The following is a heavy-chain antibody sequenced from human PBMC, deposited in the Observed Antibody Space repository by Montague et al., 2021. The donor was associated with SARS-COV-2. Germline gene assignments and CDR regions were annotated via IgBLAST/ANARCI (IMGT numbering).Heavy chain of an antibody. CDR3: ARHVRSLMVWGPDFDY. V-gene: IGHV4-39*01. J-gene: IGHJ4*02. D-gene: IGHD3-10*01. Sequence: SETLSLTCTVSGGSISSSSYYWGWIRQPPGKGLEWIGSIYYSGTTYYNPSLKSRVTISVDTSKNQFSLKLSSVTAADTAVYYCARHVRSLMVWGPDFDYWGQGTLVTVSS. CDR1: GGSISSSSYY. CDR2: IYYSGTT.